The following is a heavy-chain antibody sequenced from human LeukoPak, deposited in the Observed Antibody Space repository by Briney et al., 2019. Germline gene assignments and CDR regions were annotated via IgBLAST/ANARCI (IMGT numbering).Heavy chain of an antibody. CDR1: GYTFTAYY. CDR2: INPNSGGT. D-gene: IGHD4-11*01. V-gene: IGHV1-2*02. Sequence: ASVKVSCKASGYTFTAYYLHWVRQAPGQGLEWMGWINPNSGGTKYAQKFQGRATMTRDTSISTAYMERSRLRSDDTDDTAVYYCARDVRVTYYFDYWGQGTLVTVSS. J-gene: IGHJ4*02. CDR3: ARDVRVTYYFDY.